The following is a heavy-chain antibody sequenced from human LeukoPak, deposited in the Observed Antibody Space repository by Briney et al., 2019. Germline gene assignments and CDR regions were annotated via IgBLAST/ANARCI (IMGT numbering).Heavy chain of an antibody. CDR2: ISGSGGST. V-gene: IGHV3-23*01. Sequence: GGSLRLSCAASGFTFSSYAMSWVRQAPGKGLEWVSAISGSGGSTYYADSVKGRFTISRDNYKNTLYLQMNSLRAEDTAVYYCAKVGESSSGYYYYYYGMDVWGQGTTVTVSS. CDR1: GFTFSSYA. CDR3: AKVGESSSGYYYYYYGMDV. J-gene: IGHJ6*02. D-gene: IGHD3-22*01.